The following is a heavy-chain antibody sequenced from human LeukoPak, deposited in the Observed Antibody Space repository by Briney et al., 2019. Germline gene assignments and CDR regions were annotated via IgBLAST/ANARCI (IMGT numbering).Heavy chain of an antibody. CDR1: EFTFSDYA. J-gene: IGHJ4*02. V-gene: IGHV3-23*01. CDR3: VKDYPRIGVTGTTSFFDH. Sequence: PGGSLRLSCVASEFTFSDYAMSWVRQAPGKGLEWVSGLNEDGSTTFYADSVQGRFIISRDNSQNIVYLQMSSLRVEDTAVYYCVKDYPRIGVTGTTSFFDHWGQGNLVTVSS. CDR2: LNEDGSTT. D-gene: IGHD1-7*01.